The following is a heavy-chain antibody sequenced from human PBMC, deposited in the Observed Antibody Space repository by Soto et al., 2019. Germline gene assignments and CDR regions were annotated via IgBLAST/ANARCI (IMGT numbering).Heavy chain of an antibody. J-gene: IGHJ4*02. CDR2: ISGSGGST. CDR1: GFTFSDYY. D-gene: IGHD2-15*01. Sequence: GGSLGLSCAASGFTFSDYYMSWIRQAPGKGLEWVSAISGSGGSTYYADSVKGRFTISRDNSKNTLYLQMNSLRAEDTAVYYCARDKGRSPPDYWGQGTLVTVSS. CDR3: ARDKGRSPPDY. V-gene: IGHV3-23*01.